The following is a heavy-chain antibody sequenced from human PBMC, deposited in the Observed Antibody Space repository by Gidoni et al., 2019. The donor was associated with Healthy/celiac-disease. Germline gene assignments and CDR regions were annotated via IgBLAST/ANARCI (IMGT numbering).Heavy chain of an antibody. CDR3: ARGPRIAAAYRYFDY. CDR2: INHSGST. CDR1: GGSFSGYY. V-gene: IGHV4-34*01. Sequence: QVQLQQWGAGLLKPSETLSLTCAVYGGSFSGYYWSWIRQPPGKGLEWIGEINHSGSTNYNPSLKSRVTISVDTSKNQFSLKLSSVTAADTAVYYCARGPRIAAAYRYFDYWGQGTLVTVSS. D-gene: IGHD6-13*01. J-gene: IGHJ4*02.